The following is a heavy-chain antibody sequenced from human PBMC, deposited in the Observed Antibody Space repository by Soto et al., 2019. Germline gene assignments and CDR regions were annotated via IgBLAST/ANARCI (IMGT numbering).Heavy chain of an antibody. D-gene: IGHD5-18*01. Sequence: SETLSLTCTVSGGSISSYYWSWIRQPPGKGLEWIGYIYYSGSTNYNPSLKSRVTISVDTSKNQFSLKLSSVTAADTAVYYRARVDTAMAFYFDYWGQGTLVTVSS. V-gene: IGHV4-59*01. J-gene: IGHJ4*02. CDR1: GGSISSYY. CDR3: ARVDTAMAFYFDY. CDR2: IYYSGST.